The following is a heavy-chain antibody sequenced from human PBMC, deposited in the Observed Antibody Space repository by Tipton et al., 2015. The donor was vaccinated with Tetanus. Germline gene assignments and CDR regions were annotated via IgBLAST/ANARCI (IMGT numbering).Heavy chain of an antibody. CDR3: ARHLYGYWFDP. J-gene: IGHJ5*02. CDR2: IYFEGST. D-gene: IGHD4-17*01. CDR1: GDSISDKKYY. V-gene: IGHV4-39*01. Sequence: TLSLTCTVSGDSISDKKYYWGWIRQPPGKGLAWIASIYFEGSTYYSPSLRSRVTIAVDTAQNLFSLRLTSVTATDTAVYYCARHLYGYWFDPWGQGALVTVSS.